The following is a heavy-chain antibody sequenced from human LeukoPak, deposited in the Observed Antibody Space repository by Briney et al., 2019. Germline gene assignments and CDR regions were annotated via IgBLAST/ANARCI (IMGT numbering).Heavy chain of an antibody. V-gene: IGHV1-18*01. CDR1: GYTFTSYG. CDR2: ISAYNANT. J-gene: IGHJ4*02. D-gene: IGHD3-22*01. Sequence: ASVKVSCKASGYTFTSYGISWVRQAPGQGGEGMGWISAYNANTTYAQKLQGRVTMTTDTSTSTAYMELRSLRSDDTAVYYCAREDYYDSSGSDYWGQGTLVTVSS. CDR3: AREDYYDSSGSDY.